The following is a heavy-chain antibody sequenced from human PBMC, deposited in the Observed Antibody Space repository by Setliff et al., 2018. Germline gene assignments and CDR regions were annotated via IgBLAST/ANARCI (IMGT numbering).Heavy chain of an antibody. CDR1: GYTFTSYG. D-gene: IGHD6-19*01. CDR2: INPSGGST. CDR3: ARDREQWLVPSYYYYYYGMDV. V-gene: IGHV1-46*01. Sequence: RASVKVSCKASGYTFTSYGISWVRQAPGQGLEWMGWINPSGGSTSYAQKFQGRVTMTRDTSTSTVYMELSSLRSEDTAVYYCARDREQWLVPSYYYYYYGMDVWGQGTTVTVSS. J-gene: IGHJ6*02.